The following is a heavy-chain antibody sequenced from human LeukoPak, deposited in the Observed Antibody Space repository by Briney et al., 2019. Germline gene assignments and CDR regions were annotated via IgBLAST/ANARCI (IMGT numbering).Heavy chain of an antibody. D-gene: IGHD6-13*01. V-gene: IGHV3-64*01. CDR1: GFTFSSYA. CDR2: ISSNGGST. J-gene: IGHJ6*02. Sequence: SGGSLRLSCAASGFTFSSYAMHWVRQAPGKGLEYVSAISSNGGSTYYANSVKGRFTISRDNSKNTLYLQMGSLRAEDMAVYYCARDLCYSSSCRWGSLYYYGMDVWGQGTTVTVSS. CDR3: ARDLCYSSSCRWGSLYYYGMDV.